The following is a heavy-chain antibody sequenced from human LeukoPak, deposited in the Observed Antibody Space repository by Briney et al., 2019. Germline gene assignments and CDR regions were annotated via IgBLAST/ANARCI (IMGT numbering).Heavy chain of an antibody. CDR3: ASTGYYYDSSGYSLFDY. V-gene: IGHV4-4*07. J-gene: IGHJ4*02. CDR1: GGSISYYY. D-gene: IGHD3-22*01. Sequence: SETLSLTCTVSGGSISYYYWSWIRQPAGKGLEWIGRIYTSGSTNYNPSLKSRVTMSVDTSKNQFSLKLSSVTAADTAVYYCASTGYYYDSSGYSLFDYWGQGTLVTVSS. CDR2: IYTSGST.